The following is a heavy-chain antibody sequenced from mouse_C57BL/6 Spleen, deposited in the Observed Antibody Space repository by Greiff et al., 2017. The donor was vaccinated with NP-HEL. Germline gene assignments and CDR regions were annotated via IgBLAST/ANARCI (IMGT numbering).Heavy chain of an antibody. J-gene: IGHJ4*01. CDR2: ISSGGSYT. V-gene: IGHV5-6*01. Sequence: EVQLVESGGDLVKPGGSLKLSCAASGFTFSSYGMSWVRQTPDKRLEWVATISSGGSYTYYPDSVKGRFTISRDNAKNTLYLQMSSLKSEDTAMYYCARYFGNYAMDYWGQGTSVTVSS. CDR1: GFTFSSYG. CDR3: ARYFGNYAMDY.